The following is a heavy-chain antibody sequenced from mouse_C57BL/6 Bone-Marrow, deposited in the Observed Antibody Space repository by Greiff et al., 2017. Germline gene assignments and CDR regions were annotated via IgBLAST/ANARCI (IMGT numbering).Heavy chain of an antibody. CDR2: INPYNGGT. CDR1: GYTFTDYY. D-gene: IGHD3-1*01. CDR3: ASHLGGTLDY. J-gene: IGHJ2*01. Sequence: VQLQQSGPVLVKPGASVKMSCKASGYTFTDYYMNWVKQSHGKSLEWIGVINPYNGGTSYNPKFKGKATLTVDKSSSTAYMERNSLTSEDSAVYYCASHLGGTLDYWGQGTTLTVAS. V-gene: IGHV1-19*01.